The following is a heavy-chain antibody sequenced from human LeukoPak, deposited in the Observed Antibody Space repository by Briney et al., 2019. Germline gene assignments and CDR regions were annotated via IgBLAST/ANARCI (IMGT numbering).Heavy chain of an antibody. CDR2: IYYSGST. CDR1: GGSISSGGYS. V-gene: IGHV4-30-4*07. D-gene: IGHD3-22*01. CDR3: ARDHYYDSSGYTG. Sequence: SEALSLTCAVSGGSISSGGYSWSWIRQPPGKGLEWIGYIYYSGSTYYNPSLKSRVTISVDTSKNQFSLKLSSVTAADTAVYYCARDHYYDSSGYTGWGQGTLVTVSS. J-gene: IGHJ4*02.